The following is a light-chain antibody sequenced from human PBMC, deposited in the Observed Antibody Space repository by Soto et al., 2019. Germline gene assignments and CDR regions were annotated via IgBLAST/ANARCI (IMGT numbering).Light chain of an antibody. CDR2: LEGSGSY. CDR3: ETWDSHTRL. Sequence: QLVLTQSSSASASLGSSVKLTFTLSSGHSSYIIAWHQQQPGKAPRYLMKLEGSGSYNKGSGVPDRFSGSSSGADRYLTISNLQFEDEADYYCETWDSHTRLFGGGTKLTVL. J-gene: IGLJ3*02. V-gene: IGLV4-60*02. CDR1: SGHSSYI.